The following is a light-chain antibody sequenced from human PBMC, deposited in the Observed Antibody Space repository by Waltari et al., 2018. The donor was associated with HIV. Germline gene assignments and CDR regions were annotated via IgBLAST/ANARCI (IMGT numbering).Light chain of an antibody. CDR2: EVY. CDR3: ALYTTRNII. CDR1: RGDVPPYTR. V-gene: IGLV2-18*01. Sequence: QSALTPPPSVSGFPGQSVTIPCTGFRGDVPPYTRVSWYQQPPNTAPKLRLYEVYKRPSGVPDRFSGSQSGDMASLTVSGLQTEDEADYYCALYTTRNIIFGGGTNLVVL. J-gene: IGLJ2*01.